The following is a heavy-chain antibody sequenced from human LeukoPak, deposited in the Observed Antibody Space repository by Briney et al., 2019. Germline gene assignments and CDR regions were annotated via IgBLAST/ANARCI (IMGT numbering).Heavy chain of an antibody. J-gene: IGHJ4*02. CDR2: ISSSSSTT. Sequence: QTGGSLRLSCAASGFTFSSYSMNWVRQAPGKGLEWVSYISSSSSTTYYADSVKGRFTISRDNSKNTLYLQMNSLRAEDTAVYYCAKFQRRDPYYFDYWGQGTLVTVSS. V-gene: IGHV3-48*01. CDR3: AKFQRRDPYYFDY. CDR1: GFTFSSYS.